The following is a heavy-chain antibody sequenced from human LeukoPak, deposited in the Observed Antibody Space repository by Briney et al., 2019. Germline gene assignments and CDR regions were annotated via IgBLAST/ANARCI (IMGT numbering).Heavy chain of an antibody. CDR3: ARGRGTAMITFGGRYFDY. V-gene: IGHV4-34*01. CDR2: INHSGST. J-gene: IGHJ4*02. CDR1: GGSFSGYY. D-gene: IGHD3-16*01. Sequence: SETLSLTCAVYGGSFSGYYWSWIRRPPGKGLEWIGEINHSGSTNYNPSLKSRVTISVDTSKNQFSLKLSSVTAADTAVYYCARGRGTAMITFGGRYFDYWGQGTLVTVSS.